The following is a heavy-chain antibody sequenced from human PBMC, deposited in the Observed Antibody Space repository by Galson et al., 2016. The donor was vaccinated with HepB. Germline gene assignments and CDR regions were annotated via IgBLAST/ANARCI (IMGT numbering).Heavy chain of an antibody. J-gene: IGHJ4*02. V-gene: IGHV3-15*01. Sequence: SLRLSCAVSGFPLSDAWMTWVRQAPGKGLEWVGRIKWKSDGGTADYAAPLKGRFTISRDDSKNTVYLQMNSLRTEDTAVYYCTRPGYRWGQGTLVTVSS. CDR1: GFPLSDAW. CDR3: TRPGYR. D-gene: IGHD2-15*01. CDR2: IKWKSDGGTA.